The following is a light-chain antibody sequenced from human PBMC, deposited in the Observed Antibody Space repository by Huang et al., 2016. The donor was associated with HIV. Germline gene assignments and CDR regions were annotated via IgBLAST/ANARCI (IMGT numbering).Light chain of an antibody. CDR2: WAT. V-gene: IGKV4-1*01. CDR1: QTFLYSLNQKNY. CDR3: LQYYSVPQT. J-gene: IGKJ1*01. Sequence: DIVMTQSPDSLAVSPGERATINCKSSQTFLYSLNQKNYLAWFQQNPGRPPKLLIYWATTRESGVPDRFSGSGSGTDFTLTINNLQAEDVAVYFCLQYYSVPQTFGHGTKVEIK.